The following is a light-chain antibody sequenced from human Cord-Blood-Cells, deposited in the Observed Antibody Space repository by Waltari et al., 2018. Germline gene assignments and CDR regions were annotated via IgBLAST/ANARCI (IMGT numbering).Light chain of an antibody. V-gene: IGLV1-44*01. J-gene: IGLJ2*01. CDR2: SNN. Sequence: QSVLTQPPSASGTPGQRVTISCSGSSSNIGSNTVNWYQQLPGTAPNLLIYSNNQRPSGVPDRFSGSKSGTSASRAISGLQSEDEADYYCAAWDDSLNGPVFGGGTKLTVL. CDR3: AAWDDSLNGPV. CDR1: SSNIGSNT.